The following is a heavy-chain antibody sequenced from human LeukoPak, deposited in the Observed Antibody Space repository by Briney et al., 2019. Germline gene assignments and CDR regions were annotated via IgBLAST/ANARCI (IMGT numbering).Heavy chain of an antibody. Sequence: SETLSLTCAVYVGSFSGYYWSWIRQPPGKGLEWIGEINHSGSTNYNPSFKSRVTISVVTSKNQFSLKLSSVTAADTAVYYCARVRVPPITMVRGEYFQHWGQGTLVTVSS. CDR1: VGSFSGYY. V-gene: IGHV4-34*01. CDR3: ARVRVPPITMVRGEYFQH. D-gene: IGHD3-10*01. CDR2: INHSGST. J-gene: IGHJ1*01.